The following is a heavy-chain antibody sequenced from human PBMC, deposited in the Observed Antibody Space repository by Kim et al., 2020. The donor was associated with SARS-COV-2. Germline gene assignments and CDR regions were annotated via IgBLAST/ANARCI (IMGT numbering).Heavy chain of an antibody. V-gene: IGHV1-69*13. CDR2: IIPIFGTA. J-gene: IGHJ4*02. D-gene: IGHD3-10*01. Sequence: SVKVSCKASGGTFSSYAISWMRQAPGQGLEWMGGIIPIFGTANYAQTFQGRVTITADESTSTAYMELSSLRSEDTAVYYCARGPMVRRVINHFGYWGQGALVTVST. CDR3: ARGPMVRRVINHFGY. CDR1: GGTFSSYA.